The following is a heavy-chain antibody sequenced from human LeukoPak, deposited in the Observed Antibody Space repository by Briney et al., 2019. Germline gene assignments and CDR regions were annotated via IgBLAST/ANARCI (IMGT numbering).Heavy chain of an antibody. CDR2: ISYTGST. V-gene: IGHV4-59*01. J-gene: IGHJ5*02. Sequence: SETLSLTCTVSGGSISPYFWSWTRQPPGKGLEWIGYISYTGSTNYNPSLKSRVTISVDTSKKQFSLQMTSVTAADTAVYYCARDDYRGVTNFDPWGQGTLVTVSS. CDR3: ARDDYRGVTNFDP. CDR1: GGSISPYF. D-gene: IGHD3-10*01.